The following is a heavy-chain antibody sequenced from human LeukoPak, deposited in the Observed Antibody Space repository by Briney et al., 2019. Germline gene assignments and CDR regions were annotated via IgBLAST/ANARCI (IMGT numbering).Heavy chain of an antibody. D-gene: IGHD2-15*01. CDR3: ARDFLEDPQ. CDR2: VSGRSTII. Sequence: PGGSLRLSCAASGFIFSDYNMNWVRQAPGKGLEWVAYVSGRSTIIYYADSVKGRFTVSRDNAKGSLYLQMSSLRVEDTAVYYCARDFLEDPQWGQGTLVTVSS. J-gene: IGHJ4*02. V-gene: IGHV3-48*04. CDR1: GFIFSDYN.